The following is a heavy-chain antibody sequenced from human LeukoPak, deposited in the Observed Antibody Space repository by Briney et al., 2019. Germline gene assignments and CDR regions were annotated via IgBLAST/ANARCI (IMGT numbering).Heavy chain of an antibody. V-gene: IGHV3-30*02. CDR1: GFTFSSYG. J-gene: IGHJ4*02. CDR2: IRYDGSNK. D-gene: IGHD6-19*01. Sequence: GGSLRLSCAASGFTFSSYGMHWVRQAPGKGLEWVAFIRYDGSNKYYADSVKGRFTIPRDNSKNTLYLQMNSLRAEDTAVYYCAKDQSSSGWYFGYWGQGTLVTVSS. CDR3: AKDQSSSGWYFGY.